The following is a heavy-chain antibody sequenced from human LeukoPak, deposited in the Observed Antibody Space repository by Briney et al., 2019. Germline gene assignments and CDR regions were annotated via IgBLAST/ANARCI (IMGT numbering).Heavy chain of an antibody. CDR2: INHSGST. Sequence: SETLSLTCAVYGGSFSGYYRSWIRQPPGKGLEWIGEINHSGSTNYNPSLKSRVTISVDTSKNQFSLKLSSVTAADTAVYYCARAIIGEAALDYWGQGTLVTVSS. CDR1: GGSFSGYY. J-gene: IGHJ4*02. CDR3: ARAIIGEAALDY. V-gene: IGHV4-34*01. D-gene: IGHD6-6*01.